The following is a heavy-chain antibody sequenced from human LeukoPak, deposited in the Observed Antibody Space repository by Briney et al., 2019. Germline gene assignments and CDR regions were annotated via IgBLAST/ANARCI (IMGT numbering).Heavy chain of an antibody. CDR3: ARGEVPPHYFDS. V-gene: IGHV1-69*13. J-gene: IGHJ4*02. CDR1: GGTFSSYA. CDR2: IIPIFGTA. Sequence: ASVKVSCKASGGTFSSYAISWVRQAPGQGLEWMGGIIPIFGTANYAQRFQGRVTITADESTTTAYMEVSSLRSEDAAVYYCARGEVPPHYFDSWGQGTLVTVSS.